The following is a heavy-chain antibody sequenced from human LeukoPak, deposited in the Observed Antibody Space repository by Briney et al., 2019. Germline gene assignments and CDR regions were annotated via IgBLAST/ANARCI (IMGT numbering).Heavy chain of an antibody. V-gene: IGHV4-34*01. Sequence: SETLSLTCAVYGGSFSGYYWSWIRQPPGKGLEWIGEINHSGSTNYNPSLKSRVTISVDTSKNQFSLKLSSVTAADTAVYYCARARAVGYYYYYYMDVRGKGTTVTVSS. J-gene: IGHJ6*03. CDR3: ARARAVGYYYYYYMDV. D-gene: IGHD6-19*01. CDR2: INHSGST. CDR1: GGSFSGYY.